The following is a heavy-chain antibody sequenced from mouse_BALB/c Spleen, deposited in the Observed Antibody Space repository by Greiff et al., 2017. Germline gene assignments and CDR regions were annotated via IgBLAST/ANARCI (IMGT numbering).Heavy chain of an antibody. V-gene: IGHV5-4*02. J-gene: IGHJ3*01. D-gene: IGHD2-1*01. CDR3: ARALYGNYVFAY. CDR1: GFTFSDYY. CDR2: ISDGGSYT. Sequence: DVQLVESGGGLVKPGGSLKLSCAASGFTFSDYYMYWVRQTPEKRLEWVATISDGGSYTYYPDSAKGRFTISRDNAKNNLYLQMSSLKSEDTAMYYCARALYGNYVFAYWGQGTLVTVSA.